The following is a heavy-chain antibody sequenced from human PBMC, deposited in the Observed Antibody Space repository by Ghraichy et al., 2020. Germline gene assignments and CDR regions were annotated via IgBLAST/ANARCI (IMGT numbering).Heavy chain of an antibody. Sequence: SAKVSCKASGGTFSSYAISWVRQAPGQGLEWMGGIIPIFGTANYAQKFQGRVTITADKSTSTAYMELSSLRSEDTAVYYCARAAFDSSGYVDAFDIWGQGTMVTVSS. CDR2: IIPIFGTA. V-gene: IGHV1-69*06. CDR1: GGTFSSYA. D-gene: IGHD3-22*01. J-gene: IGHJ3*02. CDR3: ARAAFDSSGYVDAFDI.